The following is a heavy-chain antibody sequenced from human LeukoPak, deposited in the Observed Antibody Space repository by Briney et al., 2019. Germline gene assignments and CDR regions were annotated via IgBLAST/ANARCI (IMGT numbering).Heavy chain of an antibody. CDR2: ISAYNGNT. CDR1: GYTFTSYS. CDR3: ARVTILVATGTDWFDP. D-gene: IGHD2-8*02. V-gene: IGHV1-18*01. Sequence: ASVKVSCKASGYTFTSYSVSWVRQAPGQGPEWMGWISAYNGNTSYAQKLQGRVTMTTDTSTNTAYMELRSLRSDDTAVYYCARVTILVATGTDWFDPWGQGTLVTVSS. J-gene: IGHJ5*02.